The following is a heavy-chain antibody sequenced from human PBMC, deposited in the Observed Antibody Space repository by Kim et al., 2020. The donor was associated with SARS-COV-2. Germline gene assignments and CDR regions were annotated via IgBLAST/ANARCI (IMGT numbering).Heavy chain of an antibody. V-gene: IGHV3-23*01. J-gene: IGHJ4*02. CDR3: AKDQGIDPFDY. CDR2: T. Sequence: TYYADSVKGRFTISRDNSKNTMVLQMNSLRVEDTAVYYCAKDQGIDPFDYWGQGTLVTVSS.